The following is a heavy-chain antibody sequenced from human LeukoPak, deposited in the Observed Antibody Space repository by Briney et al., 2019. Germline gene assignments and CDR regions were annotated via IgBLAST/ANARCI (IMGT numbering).Heavy chain of an antibody. Sequence: GGSLRLSCAASGFTFTTYSMTWVRQAPGRGLEWVARIKGDGSDIHYVDSVKGRFTISRDNARNSLYLQMNSLRAEDTAVYYCAREWWFLDYWGQGTLVTVSS. CDR2: IKGDGSDI. CDR3: AREWWFLDY. D-gene: IGHD2-15*01. J-gene: IGHJ4*02. V-gene: IGHV3-7*05. CDR1: GFTFTTYS.